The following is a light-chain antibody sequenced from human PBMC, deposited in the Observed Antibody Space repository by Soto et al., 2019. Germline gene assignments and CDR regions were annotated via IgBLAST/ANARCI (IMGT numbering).Light chain of an antibody. CDR3: NSYTSSSPYV. CDR1: SSDVGRYDY. Sequence: QSVLTQPASVSGSPGQSITISCTGTSSDVGRYDYVSWYQQHPGKAPKLMVSEVSHRPSGVSNRFSGSKSGNTASLTISGLQAEDEADYYCNSYTSSSPYVFGTGTKVTVL. J-gene: IGLJ1*01. CDR2: EVS. V-gene: IGLV2-14*01.